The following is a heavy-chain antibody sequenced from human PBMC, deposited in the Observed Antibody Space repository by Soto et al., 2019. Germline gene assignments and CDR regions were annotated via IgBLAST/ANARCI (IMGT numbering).Heavy chain of an antibody. V-gene: IGHV4-31*03. J-gene: IGHJ4*02. CDR1: GGSISSGGYY. D-gene: IGHD4-17*01. CDR3: ARVAATVTTGNDH. Sequence: QVQLQESGPGLVKPSQTLSLTCTVSGGSISSGGYYWSWIRQHPGKGLEWIGYIYYSGSPYYHPSLKSRVTISVDTSKNQSSLKLSSVTAAETAVYYCARVAATVTTGNDHWGQGTLVTVSS. CDR2: IYYSGSP.